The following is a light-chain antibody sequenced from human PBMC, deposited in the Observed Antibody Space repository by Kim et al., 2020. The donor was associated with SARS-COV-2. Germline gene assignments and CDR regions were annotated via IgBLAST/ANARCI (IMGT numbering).Light chain of an antibody. V-gene: IGKV3-20*01. J-gene: IGKJ2*01. CDR3: QQYVMSPNT. Sequence: GARATRACRASQGGSSGYIGYVAWYQQKRGQAPRLLIYDASTRATGISDRFSGDGYETDFTLTISGLAPEDIAIYYCQQYVMSPNTFGQGPKLEL. CDR2: DAS. CDR1: QGGSSGY.